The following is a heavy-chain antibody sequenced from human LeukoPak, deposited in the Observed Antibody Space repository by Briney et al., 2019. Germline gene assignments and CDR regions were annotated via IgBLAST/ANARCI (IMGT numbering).Heavy chain of an antibody. Sequence: PSETLSLTCAVYGGSFSGYYWSWIRQPPGKGLEWIGETNHSGSTNYNPSLKSRVTISVDTSKNQFSLKLSSVTAADTAVYYCAREVIGSSSVSFQGWFDPWGQGTLVTVSS. CDR2: TNHSGST. CDR1: GGSFSGYY. D-gene: IGHD6-6*01. J-gene: IGHJ5*02. V-gene: IGHV4-34*01. CDR3: AREVIGSSSVSFQGWFDP.